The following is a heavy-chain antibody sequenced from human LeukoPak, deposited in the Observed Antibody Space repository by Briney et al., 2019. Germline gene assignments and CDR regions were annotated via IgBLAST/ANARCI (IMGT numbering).Heavy chain of an antibody. CDR1: GYTFTGYY. Sequence: ASVKVSCKASGYTFTGYYMHWVRQAPGQGLEWMGWINPNSGGTNYAQKFQGRVTMTRDTSISTAYMELSRPRSDDTAVYYCARDYGDIVVVSNNAFDIWGQGTMVTVSS. D-gene: IGHD2-21*01. CDR3: ARDYGDIVVVSNNAFDI. V-gene: IGHV1-2*02. CDR2: INPNSGGT. J-gene: IGHJ3*02.